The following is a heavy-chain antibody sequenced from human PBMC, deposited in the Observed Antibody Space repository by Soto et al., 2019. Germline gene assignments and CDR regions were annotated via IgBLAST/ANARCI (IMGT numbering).Heavy chain of an antibody. CDR1: GGSISSYY. V-gene: IGHV4-59*08. J-gene: IGHJ4*02. CDR3: ARTQYDFWSGYYHDY. Sequence: PSETLSLTCTVSGGSISSYYWSWIRQPPGKGLEWIGYIYYSGSTNYNPSLKSRVTISVDTSKNQFSLKLSSVTAADTAVYYCARTQYDFWSGYYHDYWGQGTLVTVSS. CDR2: IYYSGST. D-gene: IGHD3-3*01.